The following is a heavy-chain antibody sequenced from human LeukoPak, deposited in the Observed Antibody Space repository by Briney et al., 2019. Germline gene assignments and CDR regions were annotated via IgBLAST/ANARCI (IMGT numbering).Heavy chain of an antibody. Sequence: GGSLRLSCAASGFTFSNYIMNWVRQAPGKGLVWVSGIKPDGSSTRYADSVKGRFTISRDNAKNTLYLQMNSLRVEDTAVYYCARGNWEPADYWGQGTLVTVSS. CDR1: GFTFSNYI. J-gene: IGHJ4*02. V-gene: IGHV3-74*01. D-gene: IGHD1-26*01. CDR2: IKPDGSST. CDR3: ARGNWEPADY.